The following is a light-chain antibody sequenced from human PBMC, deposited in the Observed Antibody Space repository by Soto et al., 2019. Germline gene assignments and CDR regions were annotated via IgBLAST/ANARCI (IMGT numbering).Light chain of an antibody. Sequence: DIQMTQSPSSLSASVGDRVTITCRASQSISSYINWYQQKPGKAPKLLIYAASSLQSGGPSRFSGSGSGTDFTLTISSLQPEDFATYYCQQSYSTPPITFGQGTRLEIK. CDR3: QQSYSTPPIT. J-gene: IGKJ5*01. V-gene: IGKV1-39*01. CDR2: AAS. CDR1: QSISSY.